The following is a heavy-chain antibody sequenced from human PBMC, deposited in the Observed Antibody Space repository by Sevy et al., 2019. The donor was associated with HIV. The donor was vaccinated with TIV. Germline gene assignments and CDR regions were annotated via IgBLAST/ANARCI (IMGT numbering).Heavy chain of an antibody. Sequence: GGSLRLSCAASGFTFSDSAMHWVRQASGKGLEWVGRIRSKADNYATAYAASVKGRFTISRDDSKNTAFLQMISLKTEDTAVYYSYVYDSSRGGLDFWGLGTLVTVSS. CDR2: IRSKADNYAT. D-gene: IGHD3-22*01. J-gene: IGHJ4*02. CDR1: GFTFSDSA. CDR3: YVYDSSRGGLDF. V-gene: IGHV3-73*01.